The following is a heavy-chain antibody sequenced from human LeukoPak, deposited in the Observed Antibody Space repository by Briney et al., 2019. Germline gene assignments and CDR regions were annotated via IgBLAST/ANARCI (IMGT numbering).Heavy chain of an antibody. J-gene: IGHJ4*02. CDR2: INPKSSRT. D-gene: IGHD6-13*01. V-gene: IGHV1-8*01. Sequence: GASVKVSCKASGYTFTSSDINWVRQATGQGLEWMGWINPKSSRTGYAKKFQDRVSMTMNTLISTAYMEVSSLRFDDTAVYYCARGRSGLAAAGTYDYWGQGTLITVSS. CDR3: ARGRSGLAAAGTYDY. CDR1: GYTFTSSD.